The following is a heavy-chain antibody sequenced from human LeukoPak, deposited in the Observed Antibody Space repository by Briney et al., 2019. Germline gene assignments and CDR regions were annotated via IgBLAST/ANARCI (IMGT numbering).Heavy chain of an antibody. CDR1: GVSISSSSYY. CDR3: ARDGIAYCGGDCYSGSQYYMDV. J-gene: IGHJ6*03. Sequence: SETLSLTCNVSGVSISSSSYYWGWIRQPPGKGLEWIGSIYSSGSTYYNSSLKSRVTISIDTSKNQVSLKMSSVTAADTAVYYCARDGIAYCGGDCYSGSQYYMDVWGKGTTVTISS. V-gene: IGHV4-39*02. CDR2: IYSSGST. D-gene: IGHD2-21*02.